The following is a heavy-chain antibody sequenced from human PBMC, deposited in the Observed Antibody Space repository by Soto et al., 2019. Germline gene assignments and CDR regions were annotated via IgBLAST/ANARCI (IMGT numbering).Heavy chain of an antibody. CDR3: VRGEYSTPSFPDY. V-gene: IGHV4-34*01. J-gene: IGHJ4*02. Sequence: PSETLSLTCAVYGGSFSGYYWSWIRQPPGKGLEWIGEINHSGSTNYNPSLKSRVTISVDTSKNQFSLKLSSVTAADTAVYYCVRGEYSTPSFPDYWGQGTLVTVSS. CDR2: INHSGST. CDR1: GGSFSGYY. D-gene: IGHD6-6*01.